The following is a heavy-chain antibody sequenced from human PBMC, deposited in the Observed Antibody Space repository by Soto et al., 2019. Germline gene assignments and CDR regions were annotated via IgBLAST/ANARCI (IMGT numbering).Heavy chain of an antibody. Sequence: PSETLSLTCTDSGGSISSSSYYLGWIRQPPGKGLEWIGCIYYSWSTYYNPSLKSRVTISVDTSKNHFSLKLSSVTAADTAVYYCARREYGGNSGYPYWGQGTLVTVSS. CDR2: IYYSWST. J-gene: IGHJ4*02. V-gene: IGHV4-39*02. CDR3: ARREYGGNSGYPY. CDR1: GGSISSSSYY. D-gene: IGHD2-21*02.